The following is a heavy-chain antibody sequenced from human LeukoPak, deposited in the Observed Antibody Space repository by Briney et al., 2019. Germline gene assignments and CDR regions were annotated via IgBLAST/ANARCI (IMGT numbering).Heavy chain of an antibody. CDR2: IYPGDSEA. Sequence: GESLKISGKSSGYSFSTYWIAWVRQMPGKGLEGMGVIYPGDSEARYNPSFEGQVIMPADKSNSTVYLHWNSLRASDTAIYYCARHSIMGAVTSPSDHWGQGTLVTVSS. D-gene: IGHD1-26*01. CDR1: GYSFSTYW. J-gene: IGHJ4*02. V-gene: IGHV5-51*01. CDR3: ARHSIMGAVTSPSDH.